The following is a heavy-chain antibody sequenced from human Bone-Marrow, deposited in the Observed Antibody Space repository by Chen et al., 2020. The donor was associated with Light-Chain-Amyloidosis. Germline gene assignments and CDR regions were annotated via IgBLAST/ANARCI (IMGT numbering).Heavy chain of an antibody. CDR3: ARGPQQLLLDR. D-gene: IGHD6-6*01. J-gene: IGHJ5*02. V-gene: IGHV1-2*02. CDR1: GYVFTGHY. Sequence: QVQLVQAGAEVKKPGASAKVSCKASGYVFTGHYIHWVRQAPGQGLEWMGCINPSSGDTNYAQRFQGRVTWTRDTSITTGYMELNRLRSDDTAVYYCARGPQQLLLDRWGQGALVTVSS. CDR2: INPSSGDT.